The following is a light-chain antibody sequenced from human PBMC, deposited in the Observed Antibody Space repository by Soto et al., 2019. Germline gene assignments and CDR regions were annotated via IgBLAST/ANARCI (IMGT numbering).Light chain of an antibody. Sequence: DIQMTQSPSSLSASVGDRLTITCRASQGISTYLNWYQQKPGKAPKLLIYAASTLQSGVPSRFSGTGSGTEFTLTISSLQPDDFATYYCQQYHRSSITFGQGTRLEIK. J-gene: IGKJ5*01. CDR1: QGISTY. CDR2: AAS. CDR3: QQYHRSSIT. V-gene: IGKV1-39*01.